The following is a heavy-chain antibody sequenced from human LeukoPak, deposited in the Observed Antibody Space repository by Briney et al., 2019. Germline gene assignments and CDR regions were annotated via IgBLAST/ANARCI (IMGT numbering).Heavy chain of an antibody. J-gene: IGHJ4*02. D-gene: IGHD6-13*01. CDR3: ARAAAGAHYFDY. Sequence: SETLSLTCTVSGGSISNYYWTWIRQPAGKGLEWIGRIYSSGSTNYNPSLKSRVTMSVDTSNNQFSLKLSSVTAADTAVYYCARAAAGAHYFDYWGQGTLVTVSS. CDR1: GGSISNYY. CDR2: IYSSGST. V-gene: IGHV4-4*07.